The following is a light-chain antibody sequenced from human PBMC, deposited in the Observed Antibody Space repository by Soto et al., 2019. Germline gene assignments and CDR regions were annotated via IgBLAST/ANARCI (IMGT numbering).Light chain of an antibody. CDR1: QSISIW. J-gene: IGKJ1*01. CDR3: QQYDSHWT. CDR2: EVS. Sequence: DIQMTQSPSTLSASVGDRVTITCRASQSISIWLAWYQQKPGKAPKLLIHEVSSLESGVPSRFSGSGYGTEFTLTISSLQPDDLATYFCQQYDSHWTFGQGTKVDI. V-gene: IGKV1-5*01.